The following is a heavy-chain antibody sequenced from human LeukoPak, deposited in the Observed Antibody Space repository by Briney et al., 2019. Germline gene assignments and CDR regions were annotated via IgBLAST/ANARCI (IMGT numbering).Heavy chain of an antibody. Sequence: SETLSLTCTVSGGSISSSSYYWGWIRQPPGKGLEWIGSIYYSGSTYYNPSLKSRVTILVDTSKNQVFLKLSSVTAADTAVYYCAREVFNGQESYYDILTGYYTGISWFDPWGQGTLVTVSS. CDR2: IYYSGST. J-gene: IGHJ5*02. D-gene: IGHD3-9*01. CDR1: GGSISSSSYY. V-gene: IGHV4-39*07. CDR3: AREVFNGQESYYDILTGYYTGISWFDP.